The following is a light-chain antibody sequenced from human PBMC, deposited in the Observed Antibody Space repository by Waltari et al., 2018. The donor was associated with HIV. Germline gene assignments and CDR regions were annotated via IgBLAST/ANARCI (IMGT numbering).Light chain of an antibody. CDR3: SSYTNNNTLI. V-gene: IGLV2-14*03. CDR2: DVT. CDR1: TNDIFNYNY. J-gene: IGLJ2*01. Sequence: QSALPQPASVSGSPGQSITTSCTGATNDIFNYNYASWYQQHPAKAPKLIIYDVTSRPSGVSNRFSASKSGNTASLTISGLQADDEADYYCSSYTNNNTLIFGGGTKLTVL.